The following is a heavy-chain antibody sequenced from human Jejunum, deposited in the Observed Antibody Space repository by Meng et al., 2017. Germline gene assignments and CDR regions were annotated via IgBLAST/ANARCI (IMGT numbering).Heavy chain of an antibody. CDR2: ISSSSNYI. CDR3: TSYFLRGSWFDS. D-gene: IGHD3-9*01. Sequence: GVSLRLSSAASGFTFSSYRMNWVRQVPGKGLEWVSSISSSSNYIYYADSVKGRFTISRDNAKNSLYLQMNSLRAEDTAVYYCTSYFLRGSWFDSWGQGTLVTVSS. CDR1: GFTFSSYR. J-gene: IGHJ5*01. V-gene: IGHV3-21*01.